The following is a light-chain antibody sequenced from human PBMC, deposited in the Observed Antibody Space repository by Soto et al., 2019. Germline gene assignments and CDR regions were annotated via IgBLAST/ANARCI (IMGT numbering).Light chain of an antibody. CDR1: EDISKF. CDR2: DAS. Sequence: DIEMTQSPASLSASVGDRVSITCQASEDISKFLNWYQQKPGKAPKVLIYDASNLQTGVPSRFSGSGSGTHFILTISSLQPKDSATYFCQQYDSLPITFGQGTRLEIK. V-gene: IGKV1-33*01. J-gene: IGKJ5*01. CDR3: QQYDSLPIT.